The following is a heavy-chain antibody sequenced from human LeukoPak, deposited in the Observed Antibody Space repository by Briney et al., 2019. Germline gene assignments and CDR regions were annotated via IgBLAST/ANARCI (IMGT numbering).Heavy chain of an antibody. D-gene: IGHD3-22*01. Sequence: SETLSLTCTVSGGSISSYYWSWIQQPPGKGLEWIGYIYYSGSANYNPSLKSRVTISVDTSKNQFSLKLSSVTAADTAVYYCARVFDSSGYFNAFDIWGQGTMVTVSS. CDR2: IYYSGSA. V-gene: IGHV4-59*01. CDR3: ARVFDSSGYFNAFDI. J-gene: IGHJ3*02. CDR1: GGSISSYY.